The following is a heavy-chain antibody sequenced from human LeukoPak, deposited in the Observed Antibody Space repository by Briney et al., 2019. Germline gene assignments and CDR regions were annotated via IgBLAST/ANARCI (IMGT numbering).Heavy chain of an antibody. CDR3: ARSTMVRGVIRPYYFDY. V-gene: IGHV4-34*01. Sequence: SETLSLTCAVYGGPFSGYYWSWIRQPPGKGLEWIGEINHSGSTNYNPSLKSRVTISVDTSKNQFSLKLSSVTAADTAVYYCARSTMVRGVIRPYYFDYWGQGTLVTVSS. D-gene: IGHD3-10*01. CDR2: INHSGST. CDR1: GGPFSGYY. J-gene: IGHJ4*02.